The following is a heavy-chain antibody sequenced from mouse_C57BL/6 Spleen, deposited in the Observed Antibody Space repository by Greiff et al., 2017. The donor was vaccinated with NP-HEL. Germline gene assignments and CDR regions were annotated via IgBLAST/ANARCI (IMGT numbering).Heavy chain of an antibody. CDR2: IDPSDSET. D-gene: IGHD2-5*01. CDR1: GYTFTSYW. V-gene: IGHV1-52*01. J-gene: IGHJ3*01. Sequence: QVQLQQPGAELVRPGSSVKLSCKASGYTFTSYWMHWVKQRPIQGLEWIGNIDPSDSETHYNQKFKDKATLTVDKSSSTAYVQLSSLTSEDSAVYYCARRRDRSNYVWFAYWGQGTLVTVSA. CDR3: ARRRDRSNYVWFAY.